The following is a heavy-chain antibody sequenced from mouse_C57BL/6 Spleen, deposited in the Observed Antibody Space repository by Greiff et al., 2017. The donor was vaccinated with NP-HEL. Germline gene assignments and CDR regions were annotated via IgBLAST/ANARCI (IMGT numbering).Heavy chain of an antibody. V-gene: IGHV1-82*01. D-gene: IGHD1-2*01. J-gene: IGHJ1*03. CDR1: GYAFSSSW. Sequence: VQLQESGPELVKPGASVKISCKASGYAFSSSWMNWVKQRPGKGLEWIGRIYPGDGDTNYNGKFKGKAKLTADKSSSTAYMQLSSLTSEDSAVYFCARGDYYGLWYFDVWGTGTTVTVSS. CDR3: ARGDYYGLWYFDV. CDR2: IYPGDGDT.